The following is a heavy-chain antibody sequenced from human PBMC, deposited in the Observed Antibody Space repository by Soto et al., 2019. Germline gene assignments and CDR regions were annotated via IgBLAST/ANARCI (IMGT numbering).Heavy chain of an antibody. V-gene: IGHV1-46*01. Sequence: ASVKVSCKASGYTFTSYYMHWVRQAPGQGLEWMGIINPSGGSTSYAQKFQGRVTVTRDTSTSTVYMELSSLRSEDTAVYYCARALPRSSGYSYGALDLWGQGTQVTVSS. CDR1: GYTFTSYY. CDR3: ARALPRSSGYSYGALDL. D-gene: IGHD5-18*01. CDR2: INPSGGST. J-gene: IGHJ4*02.